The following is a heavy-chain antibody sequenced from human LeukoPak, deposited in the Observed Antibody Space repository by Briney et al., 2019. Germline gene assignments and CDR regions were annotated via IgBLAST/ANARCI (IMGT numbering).Heavy chain of an antibody. CDR2: IHYSGST. Sequence: SETLSLTCTVSGGSISSYYWSWIRQPPGKGLEWIGYIHYSGSTNYNPSLKSRVTISVDTSKNQFSLKVSSVTAADTAVYYCAKGVSGYYYSFGYWGQGTLVTVSS. V-gene: IGHV4-59*01. CDR3: AKGVSGYYYSFGY. CDR1: GGSISSYY. D-gene: IGHD3-22*01. J-gene: IGHJ4*02.